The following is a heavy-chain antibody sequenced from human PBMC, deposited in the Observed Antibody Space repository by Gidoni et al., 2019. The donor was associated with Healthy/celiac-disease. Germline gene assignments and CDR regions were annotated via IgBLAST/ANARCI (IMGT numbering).Heavy chain of an antibody. J-gene: IGHJ5*02. CDR3: ARGVVVPAARGWWFDP. D-gene: IGHD2-2*01. CDR1: GGSISSGGYS. Sequence: QLQLQESGSGLVKPSQTLSLTCAVSGGSISSGGYSWSWSRQPPGKGLEWIGYIYHIGSTYYNPSLKSRVTISVDRSKNQFSLKLSSVTAADTAVYYCARGVVVPAARGWWFDPWGQGTLVTVSS. CDR2: IYHIGST. V-gene: IGHV4-30-2*01.